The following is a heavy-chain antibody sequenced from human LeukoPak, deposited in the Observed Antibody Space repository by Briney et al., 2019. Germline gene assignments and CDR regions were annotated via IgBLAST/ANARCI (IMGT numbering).Heavy chain of an antibody. CDR2: ISGSGGST. Sequence: LSLTCAVSGGSISSGGYSWSWVRQAPGKGLEWVSAISGSGGSTYYADSVKGRFTISRDNSKNTLYLQMNSLRAEDTAVYYCAKDLYLYSSSWCFDYWGQGTLVTVSS. V-gene: IGHV3-23*01. CDR3: AKDLYLYSSSWCFDY. J-gene: IGHJ4*02. D-gene: IGHD6-13*01. CDR1: GGSISSGGYS.